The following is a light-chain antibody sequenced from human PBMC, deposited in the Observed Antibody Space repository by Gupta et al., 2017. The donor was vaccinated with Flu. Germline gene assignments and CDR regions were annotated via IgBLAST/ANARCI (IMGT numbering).Light chain of an antibody. CDR3: CSFVCAPP. CDR1: SSDVGHYNY. V-gene: IGLV2-11*01. Sequence: TGTSSDVGHYNYVSWYQQHPGKPPKLIIYDVTKRPSGVPDQCTGSKSGNTASLTISWLHPEDEADYHFCSFVCAPPFGGGTKLTVL. CDR2: DVT. J-gene: IGLJ2*01.